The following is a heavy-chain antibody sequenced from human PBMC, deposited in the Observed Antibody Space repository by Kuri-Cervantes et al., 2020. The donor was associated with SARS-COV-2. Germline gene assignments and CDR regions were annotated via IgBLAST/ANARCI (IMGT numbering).Heavy chain of an antibody. J-gene: IGHJ4*02. CDR3: ARLGTGLPFDS. CDR2: ISYSGNT. CDR1: GGSISSYY. Sequence: SETLSLTCTVSGGSISSYYWSWIRQPPGKGLEWIGYISYSGNTNYNPSLKSRVTISADTSKNQFSLRLRSVTAADTAMYYCARLGTGLPFDSWGQGTLVTVSS. V-gene: IGHV4-59*08. D-gene: IGHD7-27*01.